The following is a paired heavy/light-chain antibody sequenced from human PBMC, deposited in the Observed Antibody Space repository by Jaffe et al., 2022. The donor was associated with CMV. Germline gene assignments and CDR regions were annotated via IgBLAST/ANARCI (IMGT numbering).Light chain of an antibody. Sequence: EIVLTQSPGTLSLSPGERATLSCRASQSVYSNFLAWYQQKPGQPPKLVIYGTSTRATDIPDRFSGSGSGTDFTLTISRLEPEDFAVYYCQQYGSSPAFGRGTKVEIK. V-gene: IGKV3-20*01. CDR1: QSVYSNF. CDR2: GTS. J-gene: IGKJ1*01. CDR3: QQYGSSPA.
Heavy chain of an antibody. CDR3: ARGLLGVFPY. Sequence: QVQLVQSGAEVKKPGASVKVSCKASGYTFISYYLHWVRQVAGQGPEWMGMINPSGGKTTYAQKFQDRITMTTNTSTSTVYMEVSSLTSEDTAVYYCARGLLGVFPYWGQGSLVIVSS. J-gene: IGHJ4*02. CDR2: INPSGGKT. D-gene: IGHD3-16*01. V-gene: IGHV1-46*01. CDR1: GYTFISYY.